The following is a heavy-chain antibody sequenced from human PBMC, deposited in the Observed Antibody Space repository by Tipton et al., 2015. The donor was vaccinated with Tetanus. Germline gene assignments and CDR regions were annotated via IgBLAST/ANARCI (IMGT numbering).Heavy chain of an antibody. CDR1: RGPISSYY. CDR3: ARGVTDGYNRHFDY. CDR2: ISNGNA. V-gene: IGHV4-4*07. Sequence: GLVKPSETLSLTCTVSRGPISSYYWSWIRQPAGKGLEWIGHISNGNADYTPSLKSRVTLSVDTSKNEFSLKLRSVTAADTAVYYCARGVTDGYNRHFDYWGQGTLVAVSP. J-gene: IGHJ4*02. D-gene: IGHD5-24*01.